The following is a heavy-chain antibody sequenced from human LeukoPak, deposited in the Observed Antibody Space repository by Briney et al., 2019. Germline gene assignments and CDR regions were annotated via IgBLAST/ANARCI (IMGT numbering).Heavy chain of an antibody. J-gene: IGHJ2*01. Sequence: SETLSLTCTVSGGSISSDYWGWIRQPPGKGLEWIGIIYYSGSTYYNPSLKGRVTISVDTSKNQFSLKLSSVTAADTAVYYCARAFRARYFDLWGRGTLVTVSS. CDR1: GGSISSDY. D-gene: IGHD2/OR15-2a*01. CDR2: IYYSGST. V-gene: IGHV4-39*01. CDR3: ARAFRARYFDL.